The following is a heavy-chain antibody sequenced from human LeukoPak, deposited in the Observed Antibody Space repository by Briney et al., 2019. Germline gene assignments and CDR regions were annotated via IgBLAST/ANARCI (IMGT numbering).Heavy chain of an antibody. CDR3: ARDPRGPTGYDSSGRDSFDY. CDR2: ISYDGSNK. CDR1: GFTFSSYG. Sequence: GGSLRLSCAASGFTFSSYGMHWVRQAPGKGLEWVAVISYDGSNKYYADSVKGRFTISRDNSKNTLYLQMNSLRAEDTAVYYCARDPRGPTGYDSSGRDSFDYWGQGTLVTVSS. V-gene: IGHV3-30*03. D-gene: IGHD3-22*01. J-gene: IGHJ4*02.